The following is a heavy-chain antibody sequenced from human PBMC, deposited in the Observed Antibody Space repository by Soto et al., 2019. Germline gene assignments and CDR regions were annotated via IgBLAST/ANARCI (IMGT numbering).Heavy chain of an antibody. CDR1: GFTFSSYA. V-gene: IGHV3-30-3*01. D-gene: IGHD3-10*01. CDR3: ARDRQGLYYGSGSRYYYYGMDV. CDR2: ISYDGSNK. J-gene: IGHJ6*02. Sequence: LRLSCAASGFTFSSYAMHWVRQAPGKGLEWVAVISYDGSNKYYADSVKGRFTISRDNSKNTLYLQMNSLRAEDTAVYYCARDRQGLYYGSGSRYYYYGMDVWGQGTTVTVSS.